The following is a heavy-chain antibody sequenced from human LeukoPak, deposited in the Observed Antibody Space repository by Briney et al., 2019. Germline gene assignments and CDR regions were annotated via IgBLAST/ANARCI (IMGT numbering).Heavy chain of an antibody. J-gene: IGHJ6*03. D-gene: IGHD3-9*01. Sequence: GGSLRLSCEASGFTFSTYAMNWVRQAPGKGLEWVSYISSSSATIHYADSVKGRFTISRDNSKNTLYLQMNSLRAEDTAVYYCAKDGGEYYDILTGYYPRLYYMDVWGKGTTVTISS. CDR1: GFTFSTYA. V-gene: IGHV3-23*01. CDR3: AKDGGEYYDILTGYYPRLYYMDV. CDR2: ISSSSATI.